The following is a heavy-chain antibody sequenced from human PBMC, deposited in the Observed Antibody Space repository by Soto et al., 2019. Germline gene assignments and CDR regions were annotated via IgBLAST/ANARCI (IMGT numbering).Heavy chain of an antibody. Sequence: ASVKVSCKVSGYTLTELSMHWVRQAPGKGLEWMGGFDPEDGETIYAQKFQGRVTMTEDTSTDTAYMELSSLRSEDTAVYYCATMSRVASIAARRGTVGCFDIRGQGTMVT. CDR3: ATMSRVASIAARRGTVGCFDI. V-gene: IGHV1-24*01. CDR1: GYTLTELS. CDR2: FDPEDGET. D-gene: IGHD6-6*01. J-gene: IGHJ3*02.